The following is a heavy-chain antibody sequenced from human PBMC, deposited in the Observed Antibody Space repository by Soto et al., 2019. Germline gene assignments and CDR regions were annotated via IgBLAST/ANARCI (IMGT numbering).Heavy chain of an antibody. D-gene: IGHD1-1*01. CDR2: ISSSSSSYI. CDR1: GFTFSSYS. Sequence: PGGSLRISCAASGFTFSSYSMNWVRQAPGKGLEWVSSISSSSSSYIYYADSVKGRFTISRDNAKNSLYLQMNSLRAEDTAVYYCARDIYNGPNEFDYWGHGTLVTVSS. CDR3: ARDIYNGPNEFDY. V-gene: IGHV3-21*01. J-gene: IGHJ4*01.